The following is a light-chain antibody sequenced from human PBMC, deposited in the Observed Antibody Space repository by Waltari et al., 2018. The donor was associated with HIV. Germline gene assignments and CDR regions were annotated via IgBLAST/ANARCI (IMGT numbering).Light chain of an antibody. CDR3: FSTNSGGNQGL. CDR2: EGS. CDR1: ALPYRY. V-gene: IGLV3-10*01. Sequence: SHELTQQTPVSVSPGKAARITCYGDALPYRYVYWYQQKSGQAPVLVIHEGSRRPSGIPERISGSTTGTMATLTISGAQVEDEADYYCFSTNSGGNQGLFGGGTKLIVL. J-gene: IGLJ2*01.